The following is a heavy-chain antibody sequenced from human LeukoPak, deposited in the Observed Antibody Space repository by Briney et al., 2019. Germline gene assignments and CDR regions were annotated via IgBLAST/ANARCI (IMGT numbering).Heavy chain of an antibody. D-gene: IGHD5-24*01. CDR2: IYHSGST. CDR3: AREDFLGDGYNP. J-gene: IGHJ5*02. Sequence: PSETLSLTCTVSGYSISSGYYWGWIRQPPGKGLEWIGSIYHSGSTYYNPSLKSRATISVDTSKNQFSLKLSSVTAADTAVYYCAREDFLGDGYNPWGQGTLVTVSS. CDR1: GYSISSGYY. V-gene: IGHV4-38-2*02.